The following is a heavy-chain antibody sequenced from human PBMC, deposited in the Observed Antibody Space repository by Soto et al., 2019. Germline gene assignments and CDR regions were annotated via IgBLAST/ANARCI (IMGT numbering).Heavy chain of an antibody. V-gene: IGHV1-2*04. J-gene: IGHJ6*02. CDR2: INPNSGGT. D-gene: IGHD1-26*01. CDR3: ARSPPGGSYYYGMDV. Sequence: ASVKVSCKASGYTFTVYYMHCVLQSPLQGLEWMGWINPNSGGTNYAQKFQGWVTMTRDTSISTAYMELSRLRSDDTAVYYCARSPPGGSYYYGMDVWGQGTTVTVSS. CDR1: GYTFTVYY.